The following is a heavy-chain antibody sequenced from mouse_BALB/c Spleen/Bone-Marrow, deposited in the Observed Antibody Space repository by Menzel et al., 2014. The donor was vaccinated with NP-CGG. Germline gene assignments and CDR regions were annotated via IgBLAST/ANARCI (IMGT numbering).Heavy chain of an antibody. CDR3: ANYDYGSSLFAY. J-gene: IGHJ3*01. V-gene: IGHV14-3*02. CDR1: GFNIKDTY. Sequence: EVQLLQSGAELVKPGASVKLSCTASGFNIKDTYMHWVKQRPEQGLEWIGRIDPANGNTKYDPKFQGKATITADTSSNTAYLQLSSRTSEDAAVYYCANYDYGSSLFAYWGQGTLVTVSA. D-gene: IGHD1-1*01. CDR2: IDPANGNT.